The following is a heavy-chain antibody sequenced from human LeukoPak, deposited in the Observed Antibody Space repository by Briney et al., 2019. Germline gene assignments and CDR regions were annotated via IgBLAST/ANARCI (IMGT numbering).Heavy chain of an antibody. J-gene: IGHJ4*02. CDR2: INPSGGST. Sequence: ASVKVSCKASGGTFSSYAISWVRQAPGQGLEWMGIINPSGGSTSYAQKFQGRVTMTRDTSTSTVYMELSSLRSEDTAVYYCARDNDSSGFDYWGQGTLVTVSS. CDR3: ARDNDSSGFDY. D-gene: IGHD3-22*01. V-gene: IGHV1-46*01. CDR1: GGTFSSYA.